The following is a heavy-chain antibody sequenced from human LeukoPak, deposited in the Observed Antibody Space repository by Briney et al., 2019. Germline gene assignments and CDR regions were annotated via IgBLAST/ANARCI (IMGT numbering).Heavy chain of an antibody. J-gene: IGHJ3*02. CDR3: ARSPGGGFDI. V-gene: IGHV4-59*01. CDR2: IYYSGTT. Sequence: SETLSLTCTVSGGSITNFYGGWIRQSPGKGLELIGYIYYSGTTNYSPSLKSRVSISVDTSKKQFSLKLSSVTAADTAVFYCARSPGGGFDIWGQGTMVTVSS. CDR1: GGSITNFY. D-gene: IGHD2-15*01.